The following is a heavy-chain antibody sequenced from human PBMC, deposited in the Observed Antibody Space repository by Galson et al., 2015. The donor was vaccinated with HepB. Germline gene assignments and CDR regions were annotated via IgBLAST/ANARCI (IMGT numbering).Heavy chain of an antibody. CDR3: ARGRYGYFDY. Sequence: CAISGDSVSSNSAAWNWIRQSPSRGLEWLGRTYYRSKWYNDYSSIVKSRISISPDTSKNQFSLQLNSVTPEDTAVYYCARGRYGYFDYWGQGTLVTVSS. CDR2: TYYRSKWYN. D-gene: IGHD5-18*01. CDR1: GDSVSSNSAA. J-gene: IGHJ4*02. V-gene: IGHV6-1*01.